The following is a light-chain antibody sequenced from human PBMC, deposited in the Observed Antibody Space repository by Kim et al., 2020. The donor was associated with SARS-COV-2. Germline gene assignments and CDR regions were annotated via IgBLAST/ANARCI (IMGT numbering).Light chain of an antibody. Sequence: EIVMTQYAATLSVSPGERATLSCRASQSVSSNLAWYQQKPGQAPRLLIYPTSTRATGIPARFSGSGSGTEFTLTISSLQSEDFAVYYCQQYNNWSWTFGQGTKVDIK. CDR1: QSVSSN. J-gene: IGKJ1*01. CDR2: PTS. V-gene: IGKV3-15*01. CDR3: QQYNNWSWT.